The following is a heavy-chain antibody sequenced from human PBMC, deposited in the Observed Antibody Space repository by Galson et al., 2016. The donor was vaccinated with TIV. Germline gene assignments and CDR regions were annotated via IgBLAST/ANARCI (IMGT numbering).Heavy chain of an antibody. CDR1: GFTFNAFG. Sequence: SLRLSCAASGFTFNAFGIHWVRQAPGKGLEWVAVVWYNGNNKYYADSVKGRFTVSRDNSKNTLYLQMNSLRADDAAVYYCARPDEASCRSRICYSLAHWGRGALVTVSS. CDR2: VWYNGNNK. V-gene: IGHV3-33*01. CDR3: ARPDEASCRSRICYSLAH. J-gene: IGHJ4*02. D-gene: IGHD2-15*01.